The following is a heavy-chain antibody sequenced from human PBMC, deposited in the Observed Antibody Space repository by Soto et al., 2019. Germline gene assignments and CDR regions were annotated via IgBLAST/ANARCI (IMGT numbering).Heavy chain of an antibody. V-gene: IGHV3-30-3*01. CDR3: VREAPCSNGVCQFDY. CDR2: MSPNGNNQ. CDR1: GFTFSIYA. J-gene: IGHJ4*02. D-gene: IGHD2-8*01. Sequence: GGSLRLSCAAPGFTFSIYALHWVRQAPGKGLEWVAVMSPNGNNQYYADSVKGRFTISRDTSKSTLYLQMTSLRAEDTAVYYCVREAPCSNGVCQFDYWGRGTLVT.